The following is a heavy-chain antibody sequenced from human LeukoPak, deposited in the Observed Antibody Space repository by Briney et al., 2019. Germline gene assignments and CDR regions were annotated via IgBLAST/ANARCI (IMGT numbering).Heavy chain of an antibody. Sequence: SVTVSCKASGYTFTGYYMHWVRQATGQGLEWMGGIIPIFGTANYAQKFQGRVTITTDESTSTAYMELSSLRSEDTAVYYCARGQVVGLHYYYMDVWGKGTTVTVSS. CDR2: IIPIFGTA. J-gene: IGHJ6*03. CDR1: GYTFTGYY. D-gene: IGHD2-15*01. V-gene: IGHV1-69*05. CDR3: ARGQVVGLHYYYMDV.